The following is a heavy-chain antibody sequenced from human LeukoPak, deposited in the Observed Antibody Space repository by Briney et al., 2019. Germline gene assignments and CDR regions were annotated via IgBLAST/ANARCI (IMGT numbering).Heavy chain of an antibody. Sequence: QPGGSLRLSCAASGFILSDHYIDWVRQAPGKGLEWVGRTRNKANSYTTEYAASVKGRFTISRDDPKNLLYLQMNSLRAEDTAVYYCAKDSTIFGVLYYFDYWGQGTLVTVSS. D-gene: IGHD3-3*01. CDR2: TRNKANSYTT. CDR1: GFILSDHY. V-gene: IGHV3-72*01. J-gene: IGHJ4*02. CDR3: AKDSTIFGVLYYFDY.